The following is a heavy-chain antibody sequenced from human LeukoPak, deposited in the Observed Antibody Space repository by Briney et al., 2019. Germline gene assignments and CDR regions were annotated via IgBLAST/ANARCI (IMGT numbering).Heavy chain of an antibody. J-gene: IGHJ4*02. Sequence: GGSLRLSCAASGFTFSGSAMHWVRQASGKGLEWVGRIRSKANSYATAYAASVKGRFTISRDDSKNTAYLQMNSLKTEDTAVYYCTRPSNSGSYDYWGQGTLVTVSS. V-gene: IGHV3-73*01. CDR1: GFTFSGSA. D-gene: IGHD1-26*01. CDR3: TRPSNSGSYDY. CDR2: IRSKANSYAT.